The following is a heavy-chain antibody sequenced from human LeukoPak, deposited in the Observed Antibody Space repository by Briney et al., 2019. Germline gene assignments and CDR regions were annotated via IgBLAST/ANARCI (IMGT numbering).Heavy chain of an antibody. CDR1: GFTLSSYA. CDR3: AKGLGGIAAAGTTYFDY. V-gene: IGHV3-23*01. CDR2: ISGSGGST. D-gene: IGHD6-13*01. J-gene: IGHJ4*02. Sequence: GGSLRLSCAASGFTLSSYAMSWVRQAPGKGLEWVSAISGSGGSTYYADSVKGRFTISRDNSKNTLYLQMNSLRAEDTAVYYCAKGLGGIAAAGTTYFDYWAREPWSPSPQ.